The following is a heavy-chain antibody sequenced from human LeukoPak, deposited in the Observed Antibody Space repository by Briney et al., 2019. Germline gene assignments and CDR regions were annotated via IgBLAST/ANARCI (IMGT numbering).Heavy chain of an antibody. CDR3: ATEVPSGWYFDY. V-gene: IGHV1-46*01. J-gene: IGHJ4*02. D-gene: IGHD6-19*01. Sequence: ASVKVSCKASGYTFTSYFMHWVRQAPGQGLEWMGIINPSGGSTSYAQKFQGRVTMTRDTSTSTVYMELSSLRSEDTAVYYCATEVPSGWYFDYWGQGTLVTVSS. CDR2: INPSGGST. CDR1: GYTFTSYF.